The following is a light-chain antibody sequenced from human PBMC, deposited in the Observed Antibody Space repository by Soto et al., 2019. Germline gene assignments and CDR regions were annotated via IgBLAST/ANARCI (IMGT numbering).Light chain of an antibody. CDR3: QQYNTYSRT. CDR1: QSISTY. CDR2: KAS. V-gene: IGKV1-5*03. J-gene: IGKJ1*01. Sequence: DIQMTQSPSTLSASVGDRVAITCRASQSISTYLAWYQQKPGKAPKLLIYKASSLESGVPSRFSGSGSGAEFTLTISSLQPDDFATYYCQQYNTYSRTFGKGTRWIS.